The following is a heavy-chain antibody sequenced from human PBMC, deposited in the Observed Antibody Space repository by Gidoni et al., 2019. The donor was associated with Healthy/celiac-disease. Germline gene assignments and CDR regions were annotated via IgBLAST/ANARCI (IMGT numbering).Heavy chain of an antibody. CDR3: ARDSRYYYDSSGYYFSY. CDR2: IITILGIA. D-gene: IGHD3-22*01. Sequence: QFQLVQSGAEVMKPGSSVNVSCYASGRTFSSYTISWVLQSPGQGLEWMGRIITILGIANYAQKFNGRVTITAEKSTSTAYMELSSLRSEDTAVYYCARDSRYYYDSSGYYFSYWGQGTLVTVSS. J-gene: IGHJ4*02. V-gene: IGHV1-69*08. CDR1: GRTFSSYT.